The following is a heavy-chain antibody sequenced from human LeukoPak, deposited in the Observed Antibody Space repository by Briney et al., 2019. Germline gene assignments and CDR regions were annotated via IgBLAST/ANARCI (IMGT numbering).Heavy chain of an antibody. Sequence: GGSLRLSCVASGFTFSSYSMNWVRQAPGKGLEWVSSISSSSSYIYYADSVKGRFTISRDNAKNSLYLQMNSLRAEDTAVYYCARGEDYGGPFDYWGQGTLVTVSS. J-gene: IGHJ4*02. CDR3: ARGEDYGGPFDY. CDR1: GFTFSSYS. D-gene: IGHD4-23*01. V-gene: IGHV3-21*01. CDR2: ISSSSSYI.